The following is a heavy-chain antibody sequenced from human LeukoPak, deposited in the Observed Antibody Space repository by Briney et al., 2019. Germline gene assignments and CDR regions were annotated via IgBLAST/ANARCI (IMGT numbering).Heavy chain of an antibody. Sequence: PGGSLRLSCAASGFTFSSYGMHWVRQAPGKGLEWVAFIRYDGSNKYYADSVKGRFTISRDNSKNTLYLQMNSLRAEDTAVYYCAKDFGSPPRSGGSCYSRRYYYGMDVWGQGTTVTVSS. CDR3: AKDFGSPPRSGGSCYSRRYYYGMDV. J-gene: IGHJ6*02. V-gene: IGHV3-30*02. CDR1: GFTFSSYG. D-gene: IGHD2-15*01. CDR2: IRYDGSNK.